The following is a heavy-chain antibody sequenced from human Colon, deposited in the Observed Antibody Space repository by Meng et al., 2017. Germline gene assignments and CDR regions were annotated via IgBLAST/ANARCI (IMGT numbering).Heavy chain of an antibody. D-gene: IGHD3-10*01. Sequence: QLQLQESGPGRVEPAETLSLTCTVSGGSISSNGYYWDWVRQPPGKGLEWIGAIYHSGSTSYNPSLQSRVTMFVDTSKNQFSLMLTSVTATDTAVYYCARRRGGSGRDCWGQGTLVTVSS. J-gene: IGHJ4*02. CDR3: ARRRGGSGRDC. CDR1: GGSISSNGYY. V-gene: IGHV4-39*01. CDR2: IYHSGST.